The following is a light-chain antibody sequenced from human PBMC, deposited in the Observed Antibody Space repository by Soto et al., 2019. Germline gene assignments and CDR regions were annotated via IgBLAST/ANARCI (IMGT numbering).Light chain of an antibody. CDR3: SSYTARSTVV. V-gene: IGLV2-14*01. CDR2: EVS. CDR1: ISDIGGYNY. Sequence: QSVLTQPDSVSGSPGQSVTISCTGTISDIGGYNYVSWYQQHPGKDPKVMIYEVSNRPSGVSIRFSGSKSGNTASLTISGLQAEDEADYYCSSYTARSTVVFGGGTKLTVL. J-gene: IGLJ3*02.